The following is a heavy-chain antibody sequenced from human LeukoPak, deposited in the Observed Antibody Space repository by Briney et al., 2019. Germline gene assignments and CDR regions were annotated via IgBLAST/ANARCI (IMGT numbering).Heavy chain of an antibody. CDR3: ARDLGVAAAGSDY. CDR2: IKGDGSST. Sequence: GGSLRLSCAASGFTFTTYWMHWVRQVPGKGLVWVARIKGDGSSTRHADSMKGRFTISRDNAKNSLYVQMNSLRAEDTAVYYCARDLGVAAAGSDYWGQGTLVTVSS. CDR1: GFTFTTYW. V-gene: IGHV3-74*01. D-gene: IGHD6-13*01. J-gene: IGHJ4*02.